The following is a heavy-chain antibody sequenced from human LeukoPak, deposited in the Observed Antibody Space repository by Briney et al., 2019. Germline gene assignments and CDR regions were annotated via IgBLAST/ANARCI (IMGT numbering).Heavy chain of an antibody. CDR1: GFTVSSNS. V-gene: IGHV3-11*04. CDR3: ARDPAPVRYFDWLFDDY. J-gene: IGHJ4*02. CDR2: ISSSGSTI. Sequence: GGSLRLPCTVSGFTVSSNSMSWVRQAPGKGLEWVSYISSSGSTIYYADSVKGRFTISRDNAKNSLYLQMNSLRAEDTAVYYCARDPAPVRYFDWLFDDYWGQGTLVTVSS. D-gene: IGHD3-9*01.